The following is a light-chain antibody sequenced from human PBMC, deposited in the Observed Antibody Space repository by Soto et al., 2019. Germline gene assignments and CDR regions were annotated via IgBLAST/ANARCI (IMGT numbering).Light chain of an antibody. Sequence: TLTQLRSVSGSPGQSVTISCTGTSSDVGGYNYVSWYQQHPGKAPKLMIYDVSKRPSGVPDRFSGSKSGNTASLTISGLQAEDEADYYCCSYAGSYTPFGTGTKVTAL. J-gene: IGLJ1*01. V-gene: IGLV2-11*01. CDR3: CSYAGSYTP. CDR1: SSDVGGYNY. CDR2: DVS.